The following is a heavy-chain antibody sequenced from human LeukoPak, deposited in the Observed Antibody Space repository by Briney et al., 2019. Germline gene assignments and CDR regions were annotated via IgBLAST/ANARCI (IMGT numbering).Heavy chain of an antibody. Sequence: GGSLRLSCVGSGLSFSNYWMHWVRQVPGKGLVWVSYITIDGTTTGYADFVKGRFTISRDNRKNTLYLQMNGLTADDTALYYCATWGLGTGSDYWGQGTLVTVSS. V-gene: IGHV3-74*01. CDR2: ITIDGTTT. J-gene: IGHJ4*02. CDR3: ATWGLGTGSDY. CDR1: GLSFSNYW. D-gene: IGHD3-9*01.